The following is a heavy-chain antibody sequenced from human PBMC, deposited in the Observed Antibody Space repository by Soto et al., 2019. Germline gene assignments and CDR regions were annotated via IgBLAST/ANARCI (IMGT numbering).Heavy chain of an antibody. CDR1: GFTFSSYV. V-gene: IGHV3-30*18. D-gene: IGHD2-15*01. CDR3: VKDWGRYCSGRTCYLFDD. CDR2: ISYDGSSK. J-gene: IGHJ4*01. Sequence: QVQLVESGGGVVQPGRSLRLSCAASGFTFSSYVMHWVRQAPDKGLQWVAVISYDGSSKYYADSVKGRFTISRDNSNNTLYLQMNSLRAEDTAVYYCVKDWGRYCSGRTCYLFDDWGHGTLVTVSS.